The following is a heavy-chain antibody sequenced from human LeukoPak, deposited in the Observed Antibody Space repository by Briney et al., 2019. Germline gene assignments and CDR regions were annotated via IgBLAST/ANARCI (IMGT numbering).Heavy chain of an antibody. CDR1: GFTFSSYS. CDR3: ARDVRGGHFDY. Sequence: GGSLRLSCAASGFTFSSYSMNWVRQAPGKGLEWVSSISSSSSYIYYADSVKGRFTISRDNAKNSLYLQMNSLRTEDTAVYYCARDVRGGHFDYWGQGTLVTVSS. D-gene: IGHD2-15*01. CDR2: ISSSSSYI. J-gene: IGHJ4*02. V-gene: IGHV3-21*01.